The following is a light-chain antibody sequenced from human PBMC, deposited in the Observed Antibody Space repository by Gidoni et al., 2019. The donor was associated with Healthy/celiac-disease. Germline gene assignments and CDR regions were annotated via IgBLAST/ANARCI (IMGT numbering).Light chain of an antibody. CDR2: AAS. V-gene: IGKV1-8*01. Sequence: IRMTQSPSSLSASTGDRVTITCRASQGISSYLAWYQQKPGKDPKLLIYAASTLQSGVPSRFSGSGSGTDFTLTISCLQSEDFATYYCQQYYSYPLFGQGTKVEIK. CDR3: QQYYSYPL. J-gene: IGKJ1*01. CDR1: QGISSY.